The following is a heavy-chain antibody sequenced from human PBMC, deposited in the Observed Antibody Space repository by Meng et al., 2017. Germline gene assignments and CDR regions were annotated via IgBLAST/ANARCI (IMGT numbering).Heavy chain of an antibody. Sequence: SETLSLTCTVSGGSISSYYWSWIRQPPGKGLEWIGYIYYSGSTYYNPSLKSRVTISVDTSKNQFSLKLSSVTAADTAVYYCARGLKSSTVTLELFDIWGQGTMVTVSS. V-gene: IGHV4-59*06. CDR3: ARGLKSSTVTLELFDI. CDR1: GGSISSYY. D-gene: IGHD4-17*01. J-gene: IGHJ3*02. CDR2: IYYSGST.